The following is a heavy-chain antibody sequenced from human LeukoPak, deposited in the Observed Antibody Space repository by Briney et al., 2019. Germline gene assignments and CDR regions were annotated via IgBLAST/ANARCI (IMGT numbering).Heavy chain of an antibody. J-gene: IGHJ4*02. V-gene: IGHV4-30-4*08. CDR1: GGSISSGDYY. D-gene: IGHD2-2*01. CDR3: ARDKPNCSSTSCYDY. CDR2: IYYSGST. Sequence: SETLSLTCTVSGGSISSGDYYWSWIRQPPGKGLEWIGYIYYSGSTYYNPSLKSRVTISVDTSKNQFSLKLSSVTAADTAVYYCARDKPNCSSTSCYDYWVQGTLVTVSS.